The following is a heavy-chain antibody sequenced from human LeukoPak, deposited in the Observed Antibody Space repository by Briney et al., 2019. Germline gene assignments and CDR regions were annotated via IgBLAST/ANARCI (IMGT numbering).Heavy chain of an antibody. D-gene: IGHD3-10*01. V-gene: IGHV3-30*19. CDR1: GFTFTSYG. CDR3: ARNYASGTYDFGY. J-gene: IGHJ4*03. Sequence: GGSLRLSCEASGFTFTSYGIHWVRQAPGKGLEWVAVISYDGSNKYYADSVKGRFAISRDNSKNTVYLQMNSLRAEDTAVYYCARNYASGTYDFGYWGNGALVTVSS. CDR2: ISYDGSNK.